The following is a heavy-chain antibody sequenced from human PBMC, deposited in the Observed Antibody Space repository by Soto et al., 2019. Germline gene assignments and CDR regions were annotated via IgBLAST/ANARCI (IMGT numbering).Heavy chain of an antibody. J-gene: IGHJ6*02. CDR1: GFTVSSNY. V-gene: IGHV3-53*01. Sequence: GGSPRLSCAASGFTVSSNYMSWVRQAPGKGLEWVSVIYSGGSTYYADSVKGRFTISRDNSKNTLYLQMNSLRAEDTAVYYCAREGRVVPAAIPDYYYGMDVWGQGTTVTVSS. D-gene: IGHD2-2*02. CDR2: IYSGGST. CDR3: AREGRVVPAAIPDYYYGMDV.